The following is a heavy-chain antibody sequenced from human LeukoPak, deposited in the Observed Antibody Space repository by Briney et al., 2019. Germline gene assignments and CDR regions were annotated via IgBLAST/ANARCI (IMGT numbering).Heavy chain of an antibody. V-gene: IGHV3-48*03. D-gene: IGHD3-22*01. CDR2: ISSSGSTI. CDR3: ARARYYYDSSGYYTTPNDAFDI. CDR1: GFTFSSYE. J-gene: IGHJ3*02. Sequence: GGSLRLSCAASGFTFSSYEMNWVRQAPGKGLEWVSYISSSGSTIYYADSVKGRFTISRDNARNSLYLQMNSLRAEDTAVYYCARARYYYDSSGYYTTPNDAFDIWGQGTMVTVSS.